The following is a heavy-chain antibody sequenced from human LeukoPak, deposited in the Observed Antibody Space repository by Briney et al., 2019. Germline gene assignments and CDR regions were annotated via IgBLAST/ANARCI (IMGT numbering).Heavy chain of an antibody. J-gene: IGHJ4*02. CDR1: GYTFTGYY. CDR2: INPNSGGT. D-gene: IGHD3-9*01. Sequence: VASVKVSCKASGYTFTGYYMHWVRQAPGQGLEWMGWINPNSGGTNYAQKFQGRVTMTRDTSISTAYMELSRLRSDDTAVYYCARGERTLRYFDWLLPNLFDYWGQGTLVTVSS. CDR3: ARGERTLRYFDWLLPNLFDY. V-gene: IGHV1-2*02.